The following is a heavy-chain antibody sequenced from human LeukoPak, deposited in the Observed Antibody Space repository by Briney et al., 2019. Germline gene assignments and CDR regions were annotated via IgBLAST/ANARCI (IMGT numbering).Heavy chain of an antibody. Sequence: PGGSLRLSCAASGFTFSSYAMTWVRQAPGKGLEWVSAISASGGSTYSADSVKGRFTISRDNSKNTLYLQMNSLRAEDTAVYYCATLTVGYCSSTSCQTLDCWDQGTLVTVSS. CDR1: GFTFSSYA. CDR3: ATLTVGYCSSTSCQTLDC. CDR2: ISASGGST. V-gene: IGHV3-23*01. D-gene: IGHD2-2*01. J-gene: IGHJ4*02.